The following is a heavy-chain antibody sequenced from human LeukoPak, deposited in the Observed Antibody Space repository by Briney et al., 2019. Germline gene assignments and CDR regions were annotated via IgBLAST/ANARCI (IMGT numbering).Heavy chain of an antibody. CDR2: ISDNGGST. V-gene: IGHV3-23*01. CDR1: GFTFSSYA. Sequence: GGSLRLSCAASGFTFSSYAMSWVRQAPGKGLEWVSGISDNGGSTYYADSVKGRFTISRDNSKNKLYLQMNSLRAEDTAVYFCAKVKLVVIITASFESWGQGTLVTVSS. CDR3: AKVKLVVIITASFES. D-gene: IGHD3-22*01. J-gene: IGHJ4*02.